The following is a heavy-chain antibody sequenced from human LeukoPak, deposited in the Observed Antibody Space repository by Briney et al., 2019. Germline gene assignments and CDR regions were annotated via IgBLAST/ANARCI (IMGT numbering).Heavy chain of an antibody. J-gene: IGHJ4*02. D-gene: IGHD5-12*01. CDR1: GFTFSSYA. V-gene: IGHV3-30-3*01. Sequence: QPGGSLRLSCAASGFTFSSYAMHWVRQAPGKGLEWVGVISYDGSNKYYAASVKGRFTISRDNSKNTLYLQMNSLRAEDTAVYYCGRDRGGGYELDYWGQGTLVTVSS. CDR2: ISYDGSNK. CDR3: GRDRGGGYELDY.